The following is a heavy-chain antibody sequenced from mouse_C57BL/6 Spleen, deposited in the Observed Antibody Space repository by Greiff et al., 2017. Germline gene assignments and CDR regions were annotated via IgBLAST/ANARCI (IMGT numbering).Heavy chain of an antibody. CDR3: VPFSTIVALDY. CDR2: ISSGSSTI. V-gene: IGHV5-17*01. J-gene: IGHJ2*01. CDR1: GFTFSDYG. Sequence: EVKLVESGGGLVKPGGSLKLSCAASGFTFSDYGMHWVRQAPEKGLEWVAYISSGSSTIYYAHTVKGRFTISRDNAKNTLFLQMTSLRSEDTAMXYCVPFSTIVALDYWGQGTTLTVSS. D-gene: IGHD2-5*01.